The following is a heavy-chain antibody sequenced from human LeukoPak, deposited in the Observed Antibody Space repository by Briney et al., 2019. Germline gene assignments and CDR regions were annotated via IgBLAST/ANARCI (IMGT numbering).Heavy chain of an antibody. D-gene: IGHD1-7*01. J-gene: IGHJ5*02. CDR2: IYLADSDT. CDR1: GYDFTTYW. Sequence: PGESLKISCQGSGYDFTTYWIGWVRQMPGKGLEWMGVIYLADSDTTYSPSFQGQVTISTDKSISTAYLQWSSLKATDTAMYYCARTGYNWNYYWFDPWGQGTLVTVSS. V-gene: IGHV5-51*01. CDR3: ARTGYNWNYYWFDP.